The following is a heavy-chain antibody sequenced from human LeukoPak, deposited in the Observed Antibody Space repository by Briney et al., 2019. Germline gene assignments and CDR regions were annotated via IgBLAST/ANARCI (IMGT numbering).Heavy chain of an antibody. Sequence: CETLSLPPTVSGGSIRSHYWRWVRQPPRKGLVWVGYIYYSGSTNYNPALKSQVTISVDTSKTQFSLKLSSVTAADTAVYYCARYSSGWYANWFDPWGQGTLVTVSS. CDR3: ARYSSGWYANWFDP. CDR2: IYYSGST. J-gene: IGHJ5*02. V-gene: IGHV4-59*11. D-gene: IGHD6-19*01. CDR1: GGSIRSHY.